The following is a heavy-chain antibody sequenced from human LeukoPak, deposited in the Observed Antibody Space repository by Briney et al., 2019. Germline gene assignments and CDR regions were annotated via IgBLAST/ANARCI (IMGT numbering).Heavy chain of an antibody. J-gene: IGHJ6*03. CDR3: ARAGIAVAGLTRPYYMDV. D-gene: IGHD6-19*01. CDR1: GDSVSSNSAA. CDR2: TYYRSKWYN. V-gene: IGHV6-1*01. Sequence: SQTLSLTCAIPGDSVSSNSAAWNWIRQSPSRGLEWLGRTYYRSKWYNDYAVSVKSRITINPYTSKNQFSLQLNSVTPEDTAVYYCARAGIAVAGLTRPYYMDVWGKGTTVTISS.